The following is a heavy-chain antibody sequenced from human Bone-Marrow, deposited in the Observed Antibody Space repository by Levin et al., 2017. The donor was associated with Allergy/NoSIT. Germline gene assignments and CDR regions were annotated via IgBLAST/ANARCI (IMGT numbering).Heavy chain of an antibody. CDR3: AKAPDYDFWSGYPYFDY. Sequence: GGSLRLSCAVSGFTFSSYAMSWVRQAPGKGLDWVSAISGSRSSTYYADSVKGRFTISRDNSKNTLYLQMNSLRAEDTAVYYCAKAPDYDFWSGYPYFDYWGQGTLVTVSS. V-gene: IGHV3-23*01. J-gene: IGHJ4*02. CDR2: ISGSRSST. D-gene: IGHD3-3*01. CDR1: GFTFSSYA.